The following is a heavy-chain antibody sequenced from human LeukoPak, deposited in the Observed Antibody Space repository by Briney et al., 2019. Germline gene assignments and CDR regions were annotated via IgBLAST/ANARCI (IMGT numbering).Heavy chain of an antibody. D-gene: IGHD3-10*01. J-gene: IGHJ4*02. Sequence: ASVKVSCKASGYTFTSYDINWVRQATGQGLEWMGWMNPNSGNTGYAQKFQGRVTMTRNTSISTAYMELSSLRSEDTAVYYCAKDGSGTYYKHYFDYWGQGTLVTVSS. CDR3: AKDGSGTYYKHYFDY. V-gene: IGHV1-8*01. CDR2: MNPNSGNT. CDR1: GYTFTSYD.